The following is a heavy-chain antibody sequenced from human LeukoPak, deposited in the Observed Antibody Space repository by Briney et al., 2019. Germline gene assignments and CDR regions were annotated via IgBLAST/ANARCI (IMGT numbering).Heavy chain of an antibody. CDR3: ARFGYVAAVDS. CDR2: INPAGTET. CDR1: GFSFSAYW. V-gene: IGHV3-7*01. Sequence: GGSLRLSCAASGFSFSAYWMTWVRQAPGTGLEWVANINPAGTETYYVDPVKGRFTISRDNAKNLLYLQMNSLRAEDTAVYYCARFGYVAAVDSWGQGTPVTVSS. J-gene: IGHJ4*02. D-gene: IGHD2-15*01.